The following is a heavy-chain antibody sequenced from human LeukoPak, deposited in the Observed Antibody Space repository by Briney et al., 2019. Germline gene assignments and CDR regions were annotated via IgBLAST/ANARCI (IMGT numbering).Heavy chain of an antibody. CDR3: ARVGQWIDY. J-gene: IGHJ4*02. CDR1: GFTFSSYE. D-gene: IGHD6-19*01. Sequence: GGSLRLSCAASGFTFSSYEMNWVRQAPGMGLQWVSYISGSGTTMSYADSVKGRFTMSRDNAKNSLYLQLNSLRAEDTAVYYCARVGQWIDYWGQGTLVTVSS. CDR2: ISGSGTTM. V-gene: IGHV3-48*03.